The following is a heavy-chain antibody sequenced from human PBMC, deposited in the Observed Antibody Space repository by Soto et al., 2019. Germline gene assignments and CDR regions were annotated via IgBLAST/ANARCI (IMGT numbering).Heavy chain of an antibody. V-gene: IGHV1-69*13. D-gene: IGHD2-2*01. CDR1: GYTFTSDD. Sequence: SVKVSCKASGYTFTSDDINWVRQATGQGLEWMGGIIPISGTANYAQKFQGRVTITADESTSTAYMELSSLRSEDTAVYYCARSQGSSTSLEIYYYYYYGIDVWGQGTTVTVSS. J-gene: IGHJ6*02. CDR3: ARSQGSSTSLEIYYYYYYGIDV. CDR2: IIPISGTA.